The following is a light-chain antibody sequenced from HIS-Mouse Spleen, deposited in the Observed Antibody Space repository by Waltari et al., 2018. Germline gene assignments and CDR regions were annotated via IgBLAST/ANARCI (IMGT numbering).Light chain of an antibody. J-gene: IGLJ3*02. CDR3: QSADSSGTWV. V-gene: IGLV3-25*03. CDR1: ALPKQY. CDR2: KDI. Sequence: SYELTQPPSVSVSLGQTARITCSGDALPKQYAYWYQQKPGQAPVLVIYKDIERPSGIPERFSGSSSGTTVTLTISGVQAEDEADYYCQSADSSGTWVFGGGTKLTVL.